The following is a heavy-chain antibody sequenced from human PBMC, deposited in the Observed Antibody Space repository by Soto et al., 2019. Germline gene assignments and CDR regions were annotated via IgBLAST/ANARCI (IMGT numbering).Heavy chain of an antibody. D-gene: IGHD2-21*02. CDR3: EKDKVSVVVTAPFDY. CDR1: GFTFSSYG. J-gene: IGHJ4*02. CDR2: ISYDGSNK. V-gene: IGHV3-30*18. Sequence: QVQLVESGGGVVQPGRSLRLSCAASGFTFSSYGMHWVRQAPGKGLEWVAVISYDGSNKYYADSVKGRFTISRDNSKNTLYLQMNSLRAEDTAVYYCEKDKVSVVVTAPFDYWGQGTLVTVSS.